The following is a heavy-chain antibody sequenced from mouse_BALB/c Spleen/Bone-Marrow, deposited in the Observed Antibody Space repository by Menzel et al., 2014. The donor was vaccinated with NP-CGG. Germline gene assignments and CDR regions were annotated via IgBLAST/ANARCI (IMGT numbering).Heavy chain of an antibody. D-gene: IGHD2-1*01. Sequence: DVKLVESGGGLVQPGGSRKLSCAASGFTFSDYGMAWVRQALGKGPEWVAFISNLAYSIYYADSVTGRFTISRENAKNTLYLEMSSLRSEDTAMYYCARGGIYYGNYLANWGQGTLVTVSA. CDR2: ISNLAYSI. CDR1: GFTFSDYG. V-gene: IGHV5-15*02. CDR3: ARGGIYYGNYLAN. J-gene: IGHJ3*01.